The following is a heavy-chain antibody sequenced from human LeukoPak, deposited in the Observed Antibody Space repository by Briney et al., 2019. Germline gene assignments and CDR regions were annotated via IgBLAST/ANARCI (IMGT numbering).Heavy chain of an antibody. CDR2: INWNGGST. D-gene: IGHD2-2*01. CDR3: ARVHCSSTSCQNPLIAAAGPFGY. J-gene: IGHJ4*02. CDR1: GFTFSNYW. V-gene: IGHV3-20*04. Sequence: PGGSLRLSCAASGFTFSNYWMHWVRQAPGKGLEWVSGINWNGGSTGYADSVKGRFTISRDNSKNTLYLQMNSLRAEDTAVYYCARVHCSSTSCQNPLIAAAGPFGYWGQGTLVTVSS.